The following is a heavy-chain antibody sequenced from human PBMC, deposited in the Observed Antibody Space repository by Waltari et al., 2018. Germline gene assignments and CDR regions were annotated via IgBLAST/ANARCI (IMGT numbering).Heavy chain of an antibody. CDR2: INHSGST. CDR3: ARAGDYVWGSYRSFLDY. D-gene: IGHD3-16*02. V-gene: IGHV4-34*01. Sequence: QVQLQQWGAGLLKPSETLSLTCAVYGGSFSGYYWSWIRQPPGKGLEWIGEINHSGSTNYNPSLKSRVTISVDTSKNQCSLKLSSVTAADTAVYYCARAGDYVWGSYRSFLDYWGQGTLVTVSS. J-gene: IGHJ4*02. CDR1: GGSFSGYY.